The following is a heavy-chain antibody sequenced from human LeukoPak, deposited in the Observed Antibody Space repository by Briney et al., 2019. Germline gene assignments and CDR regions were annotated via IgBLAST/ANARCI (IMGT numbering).Heavy chain of an antibody. V-gene: IGHV4-39*07. CDR2: IYYSGST. Sequence: SETLSLTCTVSGGSISSSSYYWGWIRQPPGKGLEWIGSIYYSGSTNYNPSLKSRVTISVDTSKNQFSLKLSSVTAADTAVYYCARRAPSSSWYRDNAKSTSFDYWGQGTLVTVSS. CDR3: ARRAPSSSWYRDNAKSTSFDY. CDR1: GGSISSSSYY. D-gene: IGHD6-13*01. J-gene: IGHJ4*02.